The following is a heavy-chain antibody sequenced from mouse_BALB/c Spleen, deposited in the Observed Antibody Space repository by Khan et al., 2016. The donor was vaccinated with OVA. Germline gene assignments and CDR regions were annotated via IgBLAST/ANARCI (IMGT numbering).Heavy chain of an antibody. CDR1: GYTFSSCW. D-gene: IGHD1-1*01. J-gene: IGHJ3*01. CDR2: IDPSDSHT. Sequence: QVQLKQSGAELVKPGASVKLSCKASGYTFSSCWMHWVKQRPGQGLEWIGEIDPSDSHTNYNQKFKGKATLNVDKSSSTAYMHLSSLTSEDSAVYYCSRSYYYGSSTWFAYWGQGTLVTVSA. V-gene: IGHV1-69*02. CDR3: SRSYYYGSSTWFAY.